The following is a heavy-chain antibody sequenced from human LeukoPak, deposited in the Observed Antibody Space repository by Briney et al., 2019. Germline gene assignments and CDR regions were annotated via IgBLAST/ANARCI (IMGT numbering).Heavy chain of an antibody. CDR2: ISSYGSTI. CDR3: ARERDTSGYNFDY. CDR1: GFTFSSYE. V-gene: IGHV3-48*03. J-gene: IGHJ4*02. D-gene: IGHD5-12*01. Sequence: PGGSLRLSCAASGFTFSSYEMNWVRQAPGKGLEWVSYISSYGSTIYYADSVKGRFTISRDNAKNSLYLQMSSLRAEDTAVYYCARERDTSGYNFDYWGQGTLVTVSS.